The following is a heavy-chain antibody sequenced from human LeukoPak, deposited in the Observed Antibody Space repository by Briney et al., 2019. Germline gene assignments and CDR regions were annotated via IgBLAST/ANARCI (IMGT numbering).Heavy chain of an antibody. CDR2: ISTYSGHT. J-gene: IGHJ6*03. Sequence: GASVKVSCKASGYTFTNYAMNWVRQAPGQGLEWMGWISTYSGHTNYAHKYQGRVTMTTDTSTSTAYMELRSLRSDDTAVYYCARGDLDPTTYYYYYMDVWGKGTTVTVSS. CDR1: GYTFTNYA. D-gene: IGHD1-1*01. V-gene: IGHV1-18*01. CDR3: ARGDLDPTTYYYYYMDV.